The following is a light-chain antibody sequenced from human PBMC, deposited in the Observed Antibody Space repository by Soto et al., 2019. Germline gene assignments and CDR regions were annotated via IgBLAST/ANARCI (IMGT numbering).Light chain of an antibody. Sequence: DIQMTQSPSSLSASVGDRITITCRASQSISTYLNWYHQKPGKAPELLIYVASSLQSGVPSRFSGSGSGTDFTLTISSLQPEDFATYYCQQRYSTPYTFGQGTRLEIK. CDR2: VAS. CDR1: QSISTY. CDR3: QQRYSTPYT. V-gene: IGKV1-39*01. J-gene: IGKJ2*01.